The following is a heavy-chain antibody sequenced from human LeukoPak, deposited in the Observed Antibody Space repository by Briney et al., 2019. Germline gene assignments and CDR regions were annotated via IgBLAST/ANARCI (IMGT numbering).Heavy chain of an antibody. J-gene: IGHJ4*02. D-gene: IGHD3-22*01. CDR2: FDPEDGET. CDR1: GYTLTELS. V-gene: IGHV1-24*01. CDR3: ATGQWLCTIYFHF. Sequence: ASVKVSSKVSGYTLTELSMHWVRQAPGKGLEWMGGFDPEDGETIYAQKFQGRVTMTEDTSTDTAYMELSSLRSEDTAVYYCATGQWLCTIYFHFWGQGTLVTVSS.